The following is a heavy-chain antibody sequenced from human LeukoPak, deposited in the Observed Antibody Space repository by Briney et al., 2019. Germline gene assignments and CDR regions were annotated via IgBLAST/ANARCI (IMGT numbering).Heavy chain of an antibody. CDR2: IDTSDSYT. CDR1: GYSFTNYW. D-gene: IGHD1-26*01. J-gene: IGHJ4*02. V-gene: IGHV5-10-1*01. Sequence: GESLKISCKGSGYSFTNYWIGWGRQMPGKGLEWMGRIDTSDSYTNYSPSFQGHVTISADKSISTAYLQWSSLKASDTAMYYCARQGSGSYYAVDYWGQGTMVTVSS. CDR3: ARQGSGSYYAVDY.